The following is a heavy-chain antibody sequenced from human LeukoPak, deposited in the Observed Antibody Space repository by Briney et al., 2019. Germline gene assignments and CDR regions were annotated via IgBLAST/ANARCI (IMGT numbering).Heavy chain of an antibody. J-gene: IGHJ5*02. D-gene: IGHD3-16*01. V-gene: IGHV3-74*01. Sequence: GGSLRLSCAASGFTFSSYWMHWVRQVPGKGLVWVSRINRDGSATRYADSVKGRFTISRDNAKNTLYLQITSLRDEDTAVYYCTRGGSPSHFDPWGQGTLVTVSS. CDR1: GFTFSSYW. CDR3: TRGGSPSHFDP. CDR2: INRDGSAT.